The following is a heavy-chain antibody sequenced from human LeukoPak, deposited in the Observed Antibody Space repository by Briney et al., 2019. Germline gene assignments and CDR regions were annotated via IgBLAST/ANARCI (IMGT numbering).Heavy chain of an antibody. V-gene: IGHV1-18*04. CDR1: GYTFTRYG. D-gene: IGHD5-18*01. Sequence: SVKVSCKASGYTFTRYGISWVRQAPGQGLEWMGWISAYNGNTNYAQKLQGRVTMTTDTSTSTAYMELRSLRSDDTAVYYCARDSGLSGYSYGQPFDIWGQGTMVTVSS. J-gene: IGHJ3*02. CDR2: ISAYNGNT. CDR3: ARDSGLSGYSYGQPFDI.